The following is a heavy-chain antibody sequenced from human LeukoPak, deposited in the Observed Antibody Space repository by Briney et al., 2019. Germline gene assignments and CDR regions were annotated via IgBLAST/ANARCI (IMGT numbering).Heavy chain of an antibody. J-gene: IGHJ3*02. D-gene: IGHD4-17*01. CDR2: ISGSGGST. V-gene: IGHV3-23*01. CDR3: AKDRPTVTRLYDAFDI. CDR1: GFTFSSYA. Sequence: GSLRLSCAASGFTFSSYAMSWVRQAPGKGLEWVSAISGSGGSTYYADSVKGRFTISRDNSKNTLYLQMNSLRAEDTAVYYCAKDRPTVTRLYDAFDIWGQGTMVTVSS.